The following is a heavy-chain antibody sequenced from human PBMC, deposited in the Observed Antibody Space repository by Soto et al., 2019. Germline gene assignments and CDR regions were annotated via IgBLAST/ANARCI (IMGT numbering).Heavy chain of an antibody. J-gene: IGHJ4*02. CDR1: GFTFTYYE. Sequence: EVQLVESGGGLVQPGGSLRLSCAASGFTFTYYEMNWVRQAPGKGLEWVSYVDTSGTTIYYGDSVKGRFTLSRDNDRNSPCLQLNMPRAEVTAVYYRGRGGCSTNHRPFCYWGQGTL. D-gene: IGHD2-2*01. V-gene: IGHV3-48*03. CDR2: VDTSGTTI. CDR3: GRGGCSTNHRPFCY.